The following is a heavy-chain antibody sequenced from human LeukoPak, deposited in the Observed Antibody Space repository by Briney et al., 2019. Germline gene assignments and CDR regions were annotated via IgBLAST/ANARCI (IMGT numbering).Heavy chain of an antibody. CDR2: ISSSSSYI. V-gene: IGHV3-21*01. J-gene: IGHJ4*02. CDR3: AKDKSMIPRYYFDF. Sequence: GGSLRLSCAASGFTFSSYSMNWVRQAPGKGLEWVSSISSSSSYIYYADSVKGRFTISRDNAKNSLYLQMNSLRAEDTAVYYCAKDKSMIPRYYFDFWGQGTLVSVSS. CDR1: GFTFSSYS. D-gene: IGHD3-16*01.